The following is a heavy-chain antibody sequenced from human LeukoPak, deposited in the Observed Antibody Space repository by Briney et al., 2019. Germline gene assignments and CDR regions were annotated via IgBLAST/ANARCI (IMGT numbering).Heavy chain of an antibody. CDR3: ATGTPGDYVSHY. CDR1: GYTLTELS. J-gene: IGHJ4*02. D-gene: IGHD4-17*01. CDR2: FDPEDGET. Sequence: ASVKVSCKVSGYTLTELSMHWVRQAPGKGLEGMGGFDPEDGETIYAQKFQGTVTMTEDTSTDTAYMELSSLRSEDTAVYYCATGTPGDYVSHYWGQGTLVTVSS. V-gene: IGHV1-24*01.